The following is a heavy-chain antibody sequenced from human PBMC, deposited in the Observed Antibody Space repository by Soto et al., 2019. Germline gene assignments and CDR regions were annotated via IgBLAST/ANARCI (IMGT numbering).Heavy chain of an antibody. CDR3: ARPPPYYYDSSGSTKDWFDP. CDR1: GGSISSSSYY. Sequence: QLQLQESGPGLVKPSETLSLTCTVSGGSISSSSYYWGWIRQPPGKGLEWIGSIYYSGSTYYNPSLKSRVTISVDTSKNRFSLKLSFGTAADTAVYFCARPPPYYYDSSGSTKDWFDPWGQGTLVTVSS. D-gene: IGHD3-22*01. J-gene: IGHJ5*02. V-gene: IGHV4-39*01. CDR2: IYYSGST.